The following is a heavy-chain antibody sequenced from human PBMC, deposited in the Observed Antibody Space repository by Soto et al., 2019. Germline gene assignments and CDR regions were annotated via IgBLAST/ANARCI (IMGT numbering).Heavy chain of an antibody. CDR2: ILNDGSNR. CDR1: GFTFSNYG. D-gene: IGHD3-10*01. J-gene: IGHJ6*02. CDR3: ARDDEYSGNGMDV. V-gene: IGHV3-33*01. Sequence: QVQLVESGGGVVQPGRSRRLSCAASGFTFSNYGMHWVRQAPGKGLEWVAVILNDGSNRYHADSVKDRFTISRDNSKNTLYLQMNSLRAEDTAVYYCARDDEYSGNGMDVWGQGTTVPVS.